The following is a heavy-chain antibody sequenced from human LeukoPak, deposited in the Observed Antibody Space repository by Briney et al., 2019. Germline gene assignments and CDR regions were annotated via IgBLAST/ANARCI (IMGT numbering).Heavy chain of an antibody. CDR1: GFTFDDYA. J-gene: IGHJ6*03. D-gene: IGHD2-15*01. V-gene: IGHV3-9*01. CDR3: AKESVVVVAATALTSDYYYYYYYYMDV. Sequence: PGRSLRLSCAASGFTFDDYAMHWVRQAPGKGLEWVSGISWNSGSIGYADSVKGRFTISRDNAKNSLYLQMNSLRAEDTALYYCAKESVVVVAATALTSDYYYYYYYYMDVWGKGTTVTVSS. CDR2: ISWNSGSI.